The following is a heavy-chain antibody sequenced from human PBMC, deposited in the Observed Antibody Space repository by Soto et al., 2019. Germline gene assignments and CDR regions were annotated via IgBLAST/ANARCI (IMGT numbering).Heavy chain of an antibody. CDR2: ISFDGSHK. Sequence: PGGSLRLSCAASGFTFSSHAMHWVRQAPGKGLEWVAVISFDGSHKYYVDSVKGRFTISRDNSKNTLYLQMNSLRAEDTAVFYCTKGPAYCGGDCYVCDHWGQGTLVTVSS. V-gene: IGHV3-30*18. J-gene: IGHJ5*02. CDR3: TKGPAYCGGDCYVCDH. D-gene: IGHD2-21*02. CDR1: GFTFSSHA.